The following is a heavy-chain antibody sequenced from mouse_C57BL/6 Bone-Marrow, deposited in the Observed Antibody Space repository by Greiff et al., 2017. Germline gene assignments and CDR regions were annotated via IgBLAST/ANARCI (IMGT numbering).Heavy chain of an antibody. D-gene: IGHD2-3*01. CDR1: GYTFTSSG. CDR2: IYPRSGNT. CDR3: AIDGLYDWDYSLDD. Sequence: QVQLQQSGAELARPGASVKLSCKASGYTFTSSGISWVKQRTGRGLEWIGEIYPRSGNTYYNEQFKGKATLTADKSSSTAYRDRRSVTSEDSAVYLCAIDGLYDWDYSLDDGGQGTTLTVAS. J-gene: IGHJ2*01. V-gene: IGHV1-81*01.